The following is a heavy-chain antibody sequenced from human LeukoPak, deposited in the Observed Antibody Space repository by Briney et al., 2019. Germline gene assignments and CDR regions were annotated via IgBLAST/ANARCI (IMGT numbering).Heavy chain of an antibody. CDR1: GFTFDDYA. D-gene: IGHD6-19*01. CDR3: AKSSWLGPFDY. CDR2: ISWNSGSI. J-gene: IGHJ4*02. Sequence: GGSLRLSCAASGFTFDDYAMHWVRQAPGKGLEWVSGISWNSGSIGYADSVKGRFTISRDNAKNSLYLQMNSLRAEDTALYYCAKSSWLGPFDYWGQGTLVTVSS. V-gene: IGHV3-9*01.